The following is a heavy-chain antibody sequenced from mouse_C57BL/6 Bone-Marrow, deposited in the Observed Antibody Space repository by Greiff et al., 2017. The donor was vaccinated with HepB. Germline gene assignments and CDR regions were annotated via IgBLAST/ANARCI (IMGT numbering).Heavy chain of an antibody. J-gene: IGHJ2*01. CDR3: ARRGYDGLDYFDY. D-gene: IGHD2-2*01. CDR1: GYTFTSYW. Sequence: VQLQQSGAELVKPGASVKLSCKASGYTFTSYWMHWVKQRPGQGLEWIGMIHPNSGSTNYNEKFKSKATLTVDKSSSTAYMQLSSLTSEDSAVYYCARRGYDGLDYFDYWGQGTTLTVSS. CDR2: IHPNSGST. V-gene: IGHV1-64*01.